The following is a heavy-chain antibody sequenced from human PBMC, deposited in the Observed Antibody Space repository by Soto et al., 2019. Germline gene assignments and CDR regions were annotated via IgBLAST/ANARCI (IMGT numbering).Heavy chain of an antibody. CDR1: GFTFSSYW. D-gene: IGHD3-10*01. CDR3: ASDLSGRADV. J-gene: IGHJ6*02. CDR2: MNEDGGTT. V-gene: IGHV3-74*02. Sequence: EVQLVESGGGLVRPGGSLRLSCAASGFTFSSYWMHWVRQAPGKGLVWVSRMNEDGGTTDYADSVKGRFTISRDNAKNTLYLQMNSLRVEYTAVYYCASDLSGRADVWGQGTTVTFSS.